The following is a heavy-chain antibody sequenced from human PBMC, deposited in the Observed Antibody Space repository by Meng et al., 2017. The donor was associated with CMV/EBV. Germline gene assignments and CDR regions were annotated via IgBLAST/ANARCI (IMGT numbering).Heavy chain of an antibody. V-gene: IGHV4-59*01. D-gene: IGHD5-18*01. CDR2: IYYSGST. CDR3: ASRVDTAMVTDYYYGMDV. Sequence: GSLRLSCTVSGGSISSYYWSWIRQPPGKGLELIGYIYYSGSTNYNPSLKSRVTISVDTSKNQFSLKLSSVTAADTAVYYCASRVDTAMVTDYYYGMDVWGQGTTVTVSS. J-gene: IGHJ6*02. CDR1: GGSISSYY.